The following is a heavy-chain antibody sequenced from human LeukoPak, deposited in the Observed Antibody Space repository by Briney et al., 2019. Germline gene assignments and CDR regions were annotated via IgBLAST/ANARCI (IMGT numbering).Heavy chain of an antibody. CDR1: RYTFTSYC. V-gene: IGHV1-18*01. J-gene: IGHJ4*02. CDR3: ARWEYCSSSSCYDESETFDY. CDR2: ISAYNGNT. D-gene: IGHD2-2*01. Sequence: ASVKVSCKASRYTFTSYCISWLRQAPGQGLARMGWISAYNGNTYYSQKYQGRVTMTTDTSTSTAYMELRSLRHDDTAIYYCARWEYCSSSSCYDESETFDYWGQGTLVTVSS.